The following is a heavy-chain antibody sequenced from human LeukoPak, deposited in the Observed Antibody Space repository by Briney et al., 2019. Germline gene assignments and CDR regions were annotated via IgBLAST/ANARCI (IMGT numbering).Heavy chain of an antibody. CDR1: GGSISSGDYY. J-gene: IGHJ5*02. Sequence: PSQTLSLTCTVSGGSISSGDYYWSWIRQPPGKGLEWIGYIYYSGSTYYNPSLKSRVTISVGTSKNQFSLKLSSVTAADTAVYYCARGGYSYGYDWFDPWGQGTLVTVSS. CDR2: IYYSGST. V-gene: IGHV4-30-4*01. CDR3: ARGGYSYGYDWFDP. D-gene: IGHD5-18*01.